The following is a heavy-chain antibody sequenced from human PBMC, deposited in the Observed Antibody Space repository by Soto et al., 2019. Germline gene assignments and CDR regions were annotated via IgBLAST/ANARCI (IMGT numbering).Heavy chain of an antibody. Sequence: ASVKVSCKASGYTFTSYDINWVRQATGQGLEWMGWMNPNSGNTGYAQKFQGRVTMTRNTSISTAYMELSSLRSEDTAVYYCARAAYYDFWSGYYPPYYYYGMEVWRQGTTVTVSS. CDR1: GYTFTSYD. CDR2: MNPNSGNT. J-gene: IGHJ6*02. V-gene: IGHV1-8*01. CDR3: ARAAYYDFWSGYYPPYYYYGMEV. D-gene: IGHD3-3*01.